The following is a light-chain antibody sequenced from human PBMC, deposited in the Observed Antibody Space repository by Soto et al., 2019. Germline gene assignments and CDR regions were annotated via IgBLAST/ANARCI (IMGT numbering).Light chain of an antibody. J-gene: IGLJ1*01. Sequence: QSALTQPASVSGSPGQSITISCTGTSSDVGVYNYVSWYQQHPGKAPKLMIYDVSYRPSGVSNRFSGSKSDNTASLTISGLQAEDEADYYCSSYTTNITYVFGTGTKVTVL. CDR1: SSDVGVYNY. CDR3: SSYTTNITYV. V-gene: IGLV2-14*01. CDR2: DVS.